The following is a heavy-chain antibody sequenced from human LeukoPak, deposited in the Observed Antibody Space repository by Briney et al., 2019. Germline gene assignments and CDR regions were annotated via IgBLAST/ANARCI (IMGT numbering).Heavy chain of an antibody. Sequence: SETMSLTCNVSGDAVINNHYYWGWIRQSPGKGLEWIANIFYSGALFSRGDTYYNPSLKSRVTISVDTSKNQFSLKVRSVTAADTAVYYCASWRGYRGYDYGFDYWGQGTLVTVSS. CDR3: ASWRGYRGYDYGFDY. CDR2: IFYSGALFSRGDT. D-gene: IGHD5-12*01. V-gene: IGHV4-39*07. CDR1: GDAVINNHYY. J-gene: IGHJ4*02.